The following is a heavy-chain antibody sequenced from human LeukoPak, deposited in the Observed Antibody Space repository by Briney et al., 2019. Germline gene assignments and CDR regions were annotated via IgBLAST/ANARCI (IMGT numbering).Heavy chain of an antibody. D-gene: IGHD2-2*01. Sequence: GESLKISCKGSGYSFTSYWIGWVRQMPGKGLEWMGIIYPGDSDTRYSPSFQGQVTISADKSISTAYLQWSSLKASDTAMYYCARRRLGYCSSTSCPTAFDVWGQGTMVTVSS. CDR1: GYSFTSYW. CDR3: ARRRLGYCSSTSCPTAFDV. J-gene: IGHJ3*01. CDR2: IYPGDSDT. V-gene: IGHV5-51*01.